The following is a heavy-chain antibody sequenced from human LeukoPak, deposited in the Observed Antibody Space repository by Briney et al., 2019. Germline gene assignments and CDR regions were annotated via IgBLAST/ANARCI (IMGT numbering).Heavy chain of an antibody. V-gene: IGHV3-30*04. CDR3: ARDISYCSSTSSCSGAFDI. CDR1: GLTFNSYA. J-gene: IGHJ3*02. D-gene: IGHD2-2*01. Sequence: GGSLRLSCAASGLTFNSYAMHGVRQAPGKGLEWVAVISYDGSNKYYADSVKGRFTISRDNSKNTLYLQMNSLRAEDTAVYYCARDISYCSSTSSCSGAFDIWGQGTMVTVSS. CDR2: ISYDGSNK.